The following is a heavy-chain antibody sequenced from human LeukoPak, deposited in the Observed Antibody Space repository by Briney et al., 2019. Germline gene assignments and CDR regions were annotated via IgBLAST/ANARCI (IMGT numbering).Heavy chain of an antibody. J-gene: IGHJ4*02. Sequence: ASVKVSCKASGYTFTGYYMHWVRQAPGQGLEWMGWINPNSGGTNYAQKFQGRVTMTRDTSISTACMELSRLRSDDTAVYYCARDPSLLVVPAACDYWGQGTLVTVSS. V-gene: IGHV1-2*02. CDR3: ARDPSLLVVPAACDY. CDR1: GYTFTGYY. D-gene: IGHD2-2*01. CDR2: INPNSGGT.